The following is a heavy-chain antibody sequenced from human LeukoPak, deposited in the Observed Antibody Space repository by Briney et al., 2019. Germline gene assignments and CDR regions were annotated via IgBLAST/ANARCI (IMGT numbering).Heavy chain of an antibody. CDR2: IRSKAYSGTT. CDR3: TRDGESNYDFWSGYQLDP. CDR1: GFTFGDYA. V-gene: IGHV3-49*03. D-gene: IGHD3-3*01. Sequence: GGSLRLSCTASGFTFGDYAMSWFRQAPGKGLEWVGFIRSKAYSGTTEYAASVKGRFTISRDDSKSIAYLQMNSLKTEDTAVYYCTRDGESNYDFWSGYQLDPWGQGTLVTVSS. J-gene: IGHJ5*02.